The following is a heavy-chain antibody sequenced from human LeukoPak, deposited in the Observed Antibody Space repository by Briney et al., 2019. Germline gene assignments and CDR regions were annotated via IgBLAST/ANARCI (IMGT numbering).Heavy chain of an antibody. CDR3: AKDPRARYYDSSGYLNY. D-gene: IGHD3-22*01. J-gene: IGHJ4*02. CDR1: GYSISSGYY. Sequence: SETLSLTCSVSGYSISSGYYWDWIRQPPGKGLEWIASIYHTGKSYYNPSLKSRVTISVDTSKNQFSLKLSSVTAADTAVYYCAKDPRARYYDSSGYLNYWGQGTLVTVSS. CDR2: IYHTGKS. V-gene: IGHV4-38-2*02.